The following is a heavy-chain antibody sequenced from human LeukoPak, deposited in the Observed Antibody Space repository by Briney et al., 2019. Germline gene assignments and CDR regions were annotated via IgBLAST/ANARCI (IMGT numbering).Heavy chain of an antibody. CDR2: IWYDGSNK. D-gene: IGHD6-19*01. V-gene: IGHV3-33*01. J-gene: IGHJ6*02. CDR3: ARDRSSADYYYYGMDV. Sequence: GGSLRLSCAASGFTFSSYGMHWVRQAPGKGLEWVAVIWYDGSNKYYADSVKGRFTISRDNSKSTLYLQMNSLRAEDTAVYYCARDRSSADYYYYGMDVWGRGTTVTVSS. CDR1: GFTFSSYG.